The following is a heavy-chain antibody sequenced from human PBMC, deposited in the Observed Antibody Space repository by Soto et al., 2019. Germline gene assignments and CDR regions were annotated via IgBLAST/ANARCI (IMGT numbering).Heavy chain of an antibody. D-gene: IGHD3-10*01. CDR1: GFIFSNYA. J-gene: IGHJ5*02. V-gene: IGHV3-30-3*01. CDR2: ISYSGSNK. Sequence: GGSLRLSCAASGFIFSNYAMHWVRQAPGKGLEWMAVISYSGSNKAYVDSVKGRFTISGDNSKNSLYLQMNSLRAEDTAVYFCARDHRITMVRGEYWFDPWGQGTLVTVSS. CDR3: ARDHRITMVRGEYWFDP.